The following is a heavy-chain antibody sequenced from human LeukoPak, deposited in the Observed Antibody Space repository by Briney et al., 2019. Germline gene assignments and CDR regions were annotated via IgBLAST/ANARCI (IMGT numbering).Heavy chain of an antibody. J-gene: IGHJ5*02. Sequence: SETLSLTCTVSGGSISSYYWSWIRQPPGEGLEWIGYIYYSGSTNYNPSLKSRVTISVDTSKNQFSLKLSSVTAADPAVYYCASSEGYCSGGSCYGANWFDPWGQGTLVTVSS. V-gene: IGHV4-59*01. CDR3: ASSEGYCSGGSCYGANWFDP. D-gene: IGHD2-15*01. CDR1: GGSISSYY. CDR2: IYYSGST.